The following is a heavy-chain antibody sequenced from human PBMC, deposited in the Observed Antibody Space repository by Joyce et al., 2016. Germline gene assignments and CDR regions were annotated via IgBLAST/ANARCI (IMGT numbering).Heavy chain of an antibody. CDR2: ISGSGVST. Sequence: EVQLLESGGGLVQPGGSLRLSCAASGFTFSNYAMSWVRQAPGKGLEWVSSISGSGVSTYYADSVKGRFTISRDNSKNTLFLQMNSLRAEDTAVYYCAKVGPRVASACPPSGYWGQGTLVTVSS. CDR3: AKVGPRVASACPPSGY. V-gene: IGHV3-23*01. CDR1: GFTFSNYA. J-gene: IGHJ4*02. D-gene: IGHD6-13*01.